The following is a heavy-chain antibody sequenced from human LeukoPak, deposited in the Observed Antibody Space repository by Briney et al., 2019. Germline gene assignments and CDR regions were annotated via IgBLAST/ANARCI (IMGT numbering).Heavy chain of an antibody. CDR2: IYTDGST. CDR1: GASVNDNY. J-gene: IGHJ4*02. CDR3: TIGSSSGSLAY. D-gene: IGHD2-15*01. V-gene: IGHV4-4*07. Sequence: SGTLSLTCTVSGASVNDNYWSWSRQPAGKTLEWIGRIYTDGSTNYNPSLKSRVAISVDTSTNQSSLFLRSVTAADTAIYYCTIGSSSGSLAYWGQGTLVTVSS.